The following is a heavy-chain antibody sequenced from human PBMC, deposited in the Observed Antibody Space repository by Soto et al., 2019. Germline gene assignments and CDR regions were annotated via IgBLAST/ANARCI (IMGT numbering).Heavy chain of an antibody. J-gene: IGHJ4*02. D-gene: IGHD2-8*01. Sequence: EVQLVESGGDLVQPGGSLRLSCAASGFTFSNYPMYWVRQTPGKGLVWVSRISGDGRSTIYADSVKGRITISRDNARNTLYRQMNTLRAEDTAVYYCGRVGNGEGYYWGQGTLVTVSS. CDR2: ISGDGRST. CDR1: GFTFSNYP. V-gene: IGHV3-74*01. CDR3: GRVGNGEGYY.